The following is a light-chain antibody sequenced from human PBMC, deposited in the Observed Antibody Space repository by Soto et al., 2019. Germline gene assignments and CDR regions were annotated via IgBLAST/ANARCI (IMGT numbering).Light chain of an antibody. Sequence: LSQPASVSGSPGQSITISCTGTSSDVGTYGFVSWYQQTPGKAPKVLIYEASKRPSGVSSRFSGSKSGNTASLTISGLEAEDEADYYCCSYGSDNTYLFGTGTKV. CDR1: SSDVGTYGF. J-gene: IGLJ1*01. CDR3: CSYGSDNTYL. CDR2: EAS. V-gene: IGLV2-23*01.